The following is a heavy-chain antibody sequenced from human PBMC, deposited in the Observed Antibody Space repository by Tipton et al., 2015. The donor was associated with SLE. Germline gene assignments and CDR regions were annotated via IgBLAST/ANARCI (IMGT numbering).Heavy chain of an antibody. CDR2: IDHDGSGT. D-gene: IGHD1/OR15-1a*01. CDR1: GFTFNNYW. CDR3: AKPRRANSAAYSFDY. Sequence: SLRLSCAASGFTFNNYWMHWFRQVPGKGLEWVSRIDHDGSGTSYADSVEDRFTISRDNTKKTLYLQMNGLRAEDTAVYFCAKPRRANSAAYSFDYWGPGTLATVSS. J-gene: IGHJ4*02. V-gene: IGHV3-74*01.